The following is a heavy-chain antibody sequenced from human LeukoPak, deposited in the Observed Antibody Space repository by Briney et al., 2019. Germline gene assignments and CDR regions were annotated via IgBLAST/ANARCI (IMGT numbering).Heavy chain of an antibody. J-gene: IGHJ2*01. CDR2: INHSGST. CDR3: ARDAVTTGGCFDL. CDR1: GGSFSGYY. D-gene: IGHD4-17*01. V-gene: IGHV4-34*01. Sequence: SETLSLTCAVYGGSFSGYYWSWIRQPPGKGLEWIGEINHSGSTNYNPSLKSRVTISVDKSKNQFSLKLSSVTAADTAVYYCARDAVTTGGCFDLWGRGTLVTVSS.